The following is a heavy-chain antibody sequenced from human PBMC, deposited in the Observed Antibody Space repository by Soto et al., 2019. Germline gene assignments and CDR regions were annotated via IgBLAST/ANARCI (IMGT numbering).Heavy chain of an antibody. V-gene: IGHV4-59*01. CDR3: ARQPFLGYCSGGSCPTAGMDV. CDR1: GGSISSYY. Sequence: QVQLQESGPGLVKPSETLSLTCTVSGGSISSYYWCWIRQPPGKGLEWIGYIYYSGSTNYNPSLTSRVTISVDTSKNQFSLKLSSVTAADTAVYYCARQPFLGYCSGGSCPTAGMDVWGQGTTVTVSS. J-gene: IGHJ6*02. CDR2: IYYSGST. D-gene: IGHD2-15*01.